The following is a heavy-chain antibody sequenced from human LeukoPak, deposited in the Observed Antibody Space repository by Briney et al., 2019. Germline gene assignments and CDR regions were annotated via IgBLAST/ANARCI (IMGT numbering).Heavy chain of an antibody. V-gene: IGHV3-23*01. Sequence: PGASLRLSCAASGFTFSSYAMSWVRQAPGKGLEWVSAISGSGGSTYYADSVKGRFTISRDNSKNTLYLQMNSLRAEDTAVYYCAKDRGHRPVLRYFDWPTGGMDVWGQGTTVTVSS. CDR2: ISGSGGST. CDR1: GFTFSSYA. D-gene: IGHD3-9*01. CDR3: AKDRGHRPVLRYFDWPTGGMDV. J-gene: IGHJ6*02.